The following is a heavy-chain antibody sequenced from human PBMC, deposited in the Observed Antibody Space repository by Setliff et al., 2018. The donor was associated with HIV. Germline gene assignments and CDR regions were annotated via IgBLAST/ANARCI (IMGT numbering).Heavy chain of an antibody. CDR2: MSSRSPYI. D-gene: IGHD2-15*01. V-gene: IGHV3-21*04. CDR3: VRDQVGPQWCYMDV. CDR1: GFTFNTYA. Sequence: PGGSLRLSCAASGFTFNTYAMSWVRQAPGKGLEWVSSMSSRSPYIYYADSVKGRFIISRDNAKNSMYLQMNRLTAEDAAVYYCVRDQVGPQWCYMDVWGKGTTVTVSS. J-gene: IGHJ6*03.